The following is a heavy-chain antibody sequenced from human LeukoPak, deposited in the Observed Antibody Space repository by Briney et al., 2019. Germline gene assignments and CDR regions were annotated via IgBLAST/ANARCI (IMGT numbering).Heavy chain of an antibody. CDR3: AVSSSSGSGYFDY. Sequence: PGGSLRLSCAAPGFTFSSYAMSWVRQAPGKGLEWVSGISGSGGSTYYADSVKGRFTISRDNSKNTLYLQMNSLRAEDTAVYYCAVSSSSGSGYFDYWGQGTLVTVSS. D-gene: IGHD6-13*01. CDR1: GFTFSSYA. CDR2: ISGSGGST. V-gene: IGHV3-23*01. J-gene: IGHJ4*02.